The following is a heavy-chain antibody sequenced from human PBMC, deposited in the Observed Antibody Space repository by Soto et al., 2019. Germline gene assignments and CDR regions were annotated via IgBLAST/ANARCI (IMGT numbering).Heavy chain of an antibody. J-gene: IGHJ5*02. V-gene: IGHV4-30-4*01. CDR3: ARDGSGEAWFDP. D-gene: IGHD3-10*01. CDR2: IYYSGSA. CDR1: GGSISSGDYY. Sequence: PSETLSLTCTVSGGSISSGDYYWSWIRQPPGKGLEWIGYIYYSGSAYYNPSLKSRATISVDTSKNQFSLKLSSVTAADTAVYYCARDGSGEAWFDPWGQGTLVTVSS.